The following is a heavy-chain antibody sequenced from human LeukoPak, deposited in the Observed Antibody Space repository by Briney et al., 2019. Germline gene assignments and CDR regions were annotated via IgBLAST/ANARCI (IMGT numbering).Heavy chain of an antibody. D-gene: IGHD5-18*01. CDR2: ISGSGGST. V-gene: IGHV3-23*01. Sequence: HPGRSLRLSCAASGFTFSSYAMNWVRQAPGKGLEWVSVISGSGGSTHYADSVKGRFTISRDNSKNTLYLQMNSLRAEDTAVYYCATTIGGYNYGPSFDYWGQGTLVTVSS. J-gene: IGHJ4*02. CDR1: GFTFSSYA. CDR3: ATTIGGYNYGPSFDY.